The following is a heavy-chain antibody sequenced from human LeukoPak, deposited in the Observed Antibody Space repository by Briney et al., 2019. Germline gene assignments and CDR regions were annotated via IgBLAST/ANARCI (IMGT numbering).Heavy chain of an antibody. D-gene: IGHD6-19*01. CDR3: TSAVTGTRNAFNI. Sequence: GGSLRLSCAASGFTFITYWMHWVRQAPGKGLVWVSRIDIDGSSTYYADSVKGRFTISRDNVKNTLFLQMNSLRAEDTAVYYCTSAVTGTRNAFNIWGQGTMVTVSS. J-gene: IGHJ3*02. V-gene: IGHV3-74*01. CDR2: IDIDGSST. CDR1: GFTFITYW.